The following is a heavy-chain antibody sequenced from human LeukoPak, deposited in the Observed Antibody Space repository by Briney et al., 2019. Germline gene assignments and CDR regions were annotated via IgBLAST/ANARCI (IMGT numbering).Heavy chain of an antibody. CDR2: IYTSGST. CDR1: GGSISSYY. V-gene: IGHV4-4*07. D-gene: IGHD6-13*01. CDR3: ARPTYSSSWYHAFDI. J-gene: IGHJ3*02. Sequence: SETLSLTCTVSGGSISSYYWSWIRQPAGKGLEWIGRIYTSGSTNYNPSLKSRVTMSVDTSKNQFSLKLSSVTAADTAVYYCARPTYSSSWYHAFDIWGQGTMVTVSS.